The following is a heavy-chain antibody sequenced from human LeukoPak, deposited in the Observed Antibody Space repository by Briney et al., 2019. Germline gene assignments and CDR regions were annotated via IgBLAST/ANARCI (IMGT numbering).Heavy chain of an antibody. D-gene: IGHD6-19*01. J-gene: IGHJ5*02. V-gene: IGHV3-7*04. Sequence: PGGSLRLSCAASGFIFSSYWMSWGRQAPGKGLEWVANIKQDESEKSYVDSVKGRFSISRDNAKNSLYLQLNSLRAEDTAVYYCAREVVALAGTSGFDPWGQGTLVTVSS. CDR3: AREVVALAGTSGFDP. CDR2: IKQDESEK. CDR1: GFIFSSYW.